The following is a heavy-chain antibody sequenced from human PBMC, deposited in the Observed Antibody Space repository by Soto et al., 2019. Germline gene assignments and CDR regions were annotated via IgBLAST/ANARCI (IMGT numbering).Heavy chain of an antibody. CDR3: ARDTAIVRWDTSSATTEAFDI. V-gene: IGHV1-46*01. J-gene: IGHJ3*02. CDR1: GYTFTSYY. D-gene: IGHD4-17*01. Sequence: ASVKVSCKASGYTFTSYYMHWVRQAPGQGLEWMGIINPSGGSTSYAQKFQGRVTMTRDTSTSTVYMELSSLRSEDTAVYYCARDTAIVRWDTSSATTEAFDIWGQGTMVTVSS. CDR2: INPSGGST.